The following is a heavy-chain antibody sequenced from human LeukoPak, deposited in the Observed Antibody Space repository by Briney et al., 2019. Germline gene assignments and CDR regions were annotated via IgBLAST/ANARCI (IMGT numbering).Heavy chain of an antibody. Sequence: GGSLRLSCAASGFIFSNYAMTWVRQAPGKGLEWVSVFYSGGSTSYADSVKGRFTVSRDNSKNTLYLQMNSLRAEDTAVYYCAIGGSRIVVVPTYYFDYWGQGTLVTVS. J-gene: IGHJ4*02. CDR3: AIGGSRIVVVPTYYFDY. CDR2: FYSGGST. V-gene: IGHV3-53*01. CDR1: GFIFSNYA. D-gene: IGHD3-22*01.